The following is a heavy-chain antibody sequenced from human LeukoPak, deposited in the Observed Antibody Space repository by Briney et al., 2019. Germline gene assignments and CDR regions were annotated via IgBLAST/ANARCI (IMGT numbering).Heavy chain of an antibody. V-gene: IGHV3-7*03. CDR1: GFTFSSYW. CDR2: INQDGSEK. D-gene: IGHD1-7*01. J-gene: IGHJ4*02. Sequence: GGSLRLSCVASGFTFSSYWMSWVRQAPGKGLEWVAHINQDGSEKYYVDSVNGRFTISRDNAKNSLYLQMNSLRAEDTAVYYCATELPGGKGYFDYWGQGTLVTVSS. CDR3: ATELPGGKGYFDY.